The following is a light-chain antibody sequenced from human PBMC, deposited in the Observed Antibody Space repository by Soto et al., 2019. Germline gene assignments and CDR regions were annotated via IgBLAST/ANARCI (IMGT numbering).Light chain of an antibody. J-gene: IGKJ4*01. CDR1: QSISNF. V-gene: IGKV1-39*01. Sequence: DIEMTQSPSSLSASVGDSVTITCRASQSISNFLTWYRKSPGRAPELLIYAAPTLQSGVPSRFSGSGSGTDFTLTIRSLQPEDFATYWCHQTFTPPLTFGGGTKVDIK. CDR2: AAP. CDR3: HQTFTPPLT.